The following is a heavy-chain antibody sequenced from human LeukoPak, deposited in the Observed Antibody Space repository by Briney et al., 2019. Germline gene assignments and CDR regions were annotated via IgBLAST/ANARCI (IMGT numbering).Heavy chain of an antibody. CDR1: GGSISSYY. J-gene: IGHJ4*02. CDR2: IYYSGST. D-gene: IGHD3-16*01. Sequence: SETLSLTCTVSGGSISSYYWSWIRQPPGKGLEWIGYIYYSGSTNYNPSLKSRVTLSVDTSKNQFSLKLSSVTAADTAVYYCARVNLGGVDYWGQGTLVTVSS. CDR3: ARVNLGGVDY. V-gene: IGHV4-59*01.